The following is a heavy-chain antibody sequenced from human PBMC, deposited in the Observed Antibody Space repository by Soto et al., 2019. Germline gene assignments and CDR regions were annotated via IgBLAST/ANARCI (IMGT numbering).Heavy chain of an antibody. CDR1: GYSFTSYW. D-gene: IGHD6-19*01. J-gene: IGHJ6*02. CDR3: ARLAPYSSGWYHYYYGMDV. V-gene: IGHV5-10-1*01. CDR2: IDPSDSYT. Sequence: PGESLKISCKGSGYSFTSYWISWVRQMPGKGLEWMGRIDPSDSYTNYSPSFQGHVTISADKSISTAYLQWSSLKASDTAMYYCARLAPYSSGWYHYYYGMDVWGQGTTVTVSS.